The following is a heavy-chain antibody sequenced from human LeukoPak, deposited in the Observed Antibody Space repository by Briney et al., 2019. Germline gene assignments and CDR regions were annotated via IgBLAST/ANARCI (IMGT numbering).Heavy chain of an antibody. CDR1: GFTFSSYS. CDR2: ISSSSSYI. D-gene: IGHD5-12*01. Sequence: GGSLRLSCAASGFTFSSYSMNWVRQAPGKGLEWVSSISSSSSYIYYADSVKGRFTTSRDNAKNSLYLQMNSLRAEDTAVYYCARLDGAYDSLYFDYWGQGSLVTVSS. CDR3: ARLDGAYDSLYFDY. V-gene: IGHV3-21*01. J-gene: IGHJ4*02.